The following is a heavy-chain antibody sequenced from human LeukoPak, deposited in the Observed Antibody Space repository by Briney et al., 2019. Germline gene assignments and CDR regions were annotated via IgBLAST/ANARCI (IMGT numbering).Heavy chain of an antibody. D-gene: IGHD2/OR15-2a*01. V-gene: IGHV4-61*02. Sequence: SQTLSLTCIVSGGSVSSGSYYWSWIRQAAGKGLEWIGRIYTAGGTSYNSSLQSRVSMSINTSTNQFSLNLISVTAADTAVYYCARTSYLNTEYAFDIWGQGTMVTVSS. CDR1: GGSVSSGSYY. CDR2: IYTAGGT. CDR3: ARTSYLNTEYAFDI. J-gene: IGHJ3*02.